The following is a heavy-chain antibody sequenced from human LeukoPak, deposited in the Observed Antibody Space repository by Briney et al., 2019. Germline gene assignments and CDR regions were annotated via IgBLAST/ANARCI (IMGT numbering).Heavy chain of an antibody. Sequence: ASVKVSCKASGYTFTSYYMHWVRQAPGQGLEWMGIINPSGGSTSYAQKFQGRVTMTRDTSTSTVYMELSSLRSEDTAVYYCATLTGPYSGSYYGSFDYWGQGTLVTASS. CDR3: ATLTGPYSGSYYGSFDY. CDR1: GYTFTSYY. D-gene: IGHD1-26*01. J-gene: IGHJ4*02. CDR2: INPSGGST. V-gene: IGHV1-46*01.